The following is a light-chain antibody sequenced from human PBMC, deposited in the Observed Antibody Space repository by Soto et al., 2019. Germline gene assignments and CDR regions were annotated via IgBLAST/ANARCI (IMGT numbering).Light chain of an antibody. CDR2: DVS. CDR3: CSYAGSYSYV. Sequence: QSALTQPRSVSESPGQSVTISCTGTSSDVGGYNFVSWYQQHPDKAPKLMIYDVSKRPSGVPDCFSGSKSGYTASLTISGLQAEDEADYYCCSYAGSYSYVFGTGTKLTVL. V-gene: IGLV2-11*01. J-gene: IGLJ1*01. CDR1: SSDVGGYNF.